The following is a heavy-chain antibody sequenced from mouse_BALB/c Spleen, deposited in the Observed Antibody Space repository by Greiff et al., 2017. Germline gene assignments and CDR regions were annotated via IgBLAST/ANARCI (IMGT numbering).Heavy chain of an antibody. V-gene: IGHV1-9*01. J-gene: IGHJ4*01. CDR1: GYTFSSYW. D-gene: IGHD1-1*01. Sequence: VKLMESGAELMKPGASVKISCKATGYTFSSYWIEWVKQRPGHGLEWIGEILPGSGSTNYNEKFKGKATFTADTSSNTAYMQLSSLTSEDSAVYYCARSHYGSSHYYAMDYWGQGTSVTVSS. CDR2: ILPGSGST. CDR3: ARSHYGSSHYYAMDY.